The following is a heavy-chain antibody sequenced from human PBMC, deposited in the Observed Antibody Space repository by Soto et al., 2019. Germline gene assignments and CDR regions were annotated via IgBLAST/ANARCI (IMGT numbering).Heavy chain of an antibody. J-gene: IGHJ1*01. Sequence: SETLSLTFAVSGSSIISGGYSWSWIRQPPGKGLEWIGYIYHSGSTYYNPSLKSRVTISVDTSKNQFSLKLSSVTAADTAVYYCAREGITMIPDPYLQHWGQDTLVTVSS. V-gene: IGHV4-30-2*05. CDR1: GSSIISGGYS. D-gene: IGHD3-22*01. CDR2: IYHSGST. CDR3: AREGITMIPDPYLQH.